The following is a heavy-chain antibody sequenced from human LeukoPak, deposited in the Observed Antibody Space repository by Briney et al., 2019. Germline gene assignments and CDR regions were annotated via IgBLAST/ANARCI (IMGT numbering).Heavy chain of an antibody. CDR3: ARGTTVVTIDY. CDR1: GGSISSSNYY. Sequence: SETLSLTCTVSGGSISSSNYYWGWIRQPPGKGLEWIGNIYYRGSTFYNPSLKSRVTISVDTSNNQFSLKLSSVTAADTAVYYCARGTTVVTIDYWGQGTLVTVSS. V-gene: IGHV4-39*07. CDR2: IYYRGST. D-gene: IGHD4-23*01. J-gene: IGHJ4*02.